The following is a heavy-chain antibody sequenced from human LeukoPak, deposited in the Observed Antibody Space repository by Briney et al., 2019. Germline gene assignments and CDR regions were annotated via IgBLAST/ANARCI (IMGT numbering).Heavy chain of an antibody. V-gene: IGHV1-18*01. CDR3: ARDRAIFGVVIMRYGMDV. D-gene: IGHD3-3*01. CDR1: GYTFTSYG. J-gene: IGHJ6*02. Sequence: ASVKVSCKASGYTFTSYGISWARQAPGQGPEWMGWISAYNGDTNYAQNLQGRVTMTTDTSTSTAYMELRSLRSDDTAVYYCARDRAIFGVVIMRYGMDVWGQGTTVTVS. CDR2: ISAYNGDT.